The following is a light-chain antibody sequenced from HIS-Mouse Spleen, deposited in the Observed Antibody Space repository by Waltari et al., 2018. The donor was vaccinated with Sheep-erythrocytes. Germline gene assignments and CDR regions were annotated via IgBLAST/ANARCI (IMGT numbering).Light chain of an antibody. J-gene: IGLJ3*02. CDR3: CSYAGSSTFDWV. V-gene: IGLV2-23*03. Sequence: QSALTQPASVSGSPGQSITISCTRTSSDVGSYNLVSWSQQHPGKAPQLMIYEGSKRPSGVSNRFSGSKSGNTASLTISGLQAEDEADYYCCSYAGSSTFDWVFGGGTKLTVL. CDR2: EGS. CDR1: SSDVGSYNL.